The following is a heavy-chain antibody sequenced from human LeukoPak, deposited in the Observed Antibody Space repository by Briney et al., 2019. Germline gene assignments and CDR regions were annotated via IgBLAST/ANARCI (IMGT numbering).Heavy chain of an antibody. CDR3: ARSNDYDYHFNY. V-gene: IGHV1-69*05. J-gene: IGHJ4*02. D-gene: IGHD5-12*01. CDR1: GGSFNNYA. Sequence: SVKVSCKASGGSFNNYAVTWVRQAPGQGLEWMGGFIPILDTTNYAPNFQGRVTITTDESSTTAYMELSSLKWEDTALYYCARSNDYDYHFNYWGQGTLVTVSS. CDR2: FIPILDTT.